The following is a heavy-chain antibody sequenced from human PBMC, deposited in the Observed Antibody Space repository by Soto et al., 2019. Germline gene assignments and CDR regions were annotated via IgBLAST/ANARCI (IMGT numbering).Heavy chain of an antibody. Sequence: GGSLRLSCAASGFTVSSNFMSWVRQAPGKGLEWVSVIYSGGSTYYADSVKGRFTISRDNSENTLYLQMNSLRAEDTAIYYCARATMIGLLSSWGQGTLVTVSS. V-gene: IGHV3-66*01. CDR2: IYSGGST. CDR3: ARATMIGLLSS. CDR1: GFTVSSNF. J-gene: IGHJ5*02. D-gene: IGHD3-22*01.